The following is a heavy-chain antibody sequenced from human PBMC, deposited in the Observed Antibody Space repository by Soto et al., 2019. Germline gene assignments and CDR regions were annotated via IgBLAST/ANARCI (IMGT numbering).Heavy chain of an antibody. CDR1: GFRFSNYG. V-gene: IGHV3-33*01. CDR2: IVADGTGL. D-gene: IGHD1-1*01. J-gene: IGHJ4*02. CDR3: ARDDDRPDNGLDH. Sequence: QVQLVESGGGVVQPGRSLRLSCAASGFRFSNYGMHWVRQAPGKGLEWLAVIVADGTGLHYADSVRGRFTISRDNSKHPLYLQLNSLGADDTAIYICARDDDRPDNGLDHWGQGTLVTVSS.